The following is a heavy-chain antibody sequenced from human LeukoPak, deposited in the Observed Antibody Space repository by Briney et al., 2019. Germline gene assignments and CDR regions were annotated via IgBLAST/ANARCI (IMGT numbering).Heavy chain of an antibody. Sequence: GGSLRLSCAASGFTFISYAMSWVRQAPGTGLEWVSPINGSGGSTYYADSVKGRFTISRDNSKNTLYLQMNSLRAEDTAVYYCAKRKPTVTTTYYFDYWGQGTLVTVSS. CDR3: AKRKPTVTTTYYFDY. D-gene: IGHD4-17*01. V-gene: IGHV3-23*01. CDR2: INGSGGST. J-gene: IGHJ4*02. CDR1: GFTFISYA.